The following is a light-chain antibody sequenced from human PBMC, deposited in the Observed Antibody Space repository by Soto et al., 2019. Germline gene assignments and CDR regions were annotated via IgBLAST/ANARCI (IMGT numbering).Light chain of an antibody. Sequence: QSALTQPASVSGSPGQSITISCTGTSGDIGSYNRVSWYQQHPGKAPKVIIYEAIKRPSGVSNRFSGSISGTTASLTISGLQADDEADYYCCSYVGATTYVFGSGTKLTVL. CDR1: SGDIGSYNR. V-gene: IGLV2-23*01. CDR3: CSYVGATTYV. CDR2: EAI. J-gene: IGLJ1*01.